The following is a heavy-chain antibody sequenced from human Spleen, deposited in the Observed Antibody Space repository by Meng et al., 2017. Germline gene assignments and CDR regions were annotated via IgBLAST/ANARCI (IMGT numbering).Heavy chain of an antibody. J-gene: IGHJ4*02. D-gene: IGHD3/OR15-3a*01. CDR3: ARDRRSSDLPDY. CDR1: GFTFSGSW. V-gene: IGHV3-74*01. Sequence: VQLVESGGGLVQPCGSRRLSCAASGFTFSGSWMHWVRQAPGKGLVWVSRTKSDGSSTRYADSVKGRFTISRDNAKNTLYLQMNSLRAEDTAVYYCARDRRSSDLPDYWGQGTLVTVSS. CDR2: TKSDGSST.